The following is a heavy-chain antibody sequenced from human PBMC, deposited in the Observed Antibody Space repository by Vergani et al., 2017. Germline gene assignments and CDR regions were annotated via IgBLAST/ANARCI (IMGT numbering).Heavy chain of an antibody. CDR2: IYYSGST. J-gene: IGHJ4*02. V-gene: IGHV4-59*01. CDR3: ARGGLWSHFDY. D-gene: IGHD3-3*01. Sequence: QVQLQESGPGLVKPSETLSLTCTVSGGSISSYYWSWIRQPPGKGLEWIGYIYYSGSTNDNPSLKSRVTISVDTSKNQFSLKLSSVTAADTAVYYCARGGLWSHFDYWGQGTLVTVSS. CDR1: GGSISSYY.